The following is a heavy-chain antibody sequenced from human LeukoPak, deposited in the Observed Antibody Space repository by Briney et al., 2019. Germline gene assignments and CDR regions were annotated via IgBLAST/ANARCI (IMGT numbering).Heavy chain of an antibody. CDR2: IYTSGST. Sequence: SQTLSLTCTVSGGSISSGSYYWSWIRQPAGKGLEWIGRIYTSGSTNYNPSLKSRVTISVDTSKNQFSLKLSSVTAADTAVYYCARHVLHSPFDYWGQGTLVTVSS. D-gene: IGHD2-8*01. V-gene: IGHV4-61*02. CDR3: ARHVLHSPFDY. J-gene: IGHJ4*02. CDR1: GGSISSGSYY.